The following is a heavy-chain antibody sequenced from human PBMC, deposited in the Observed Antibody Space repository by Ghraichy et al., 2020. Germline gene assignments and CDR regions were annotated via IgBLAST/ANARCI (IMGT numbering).Heavy chain of an antibody. CDR2: IKQDGSEK. CDR1: GFTFSSYW. V-gene: IGHV3-7*01. J-gene: IGHJ2*01. CDR3: ARDWYFDL. Sequence: GESLNISCAASGFTFSSYWMSWVRQAPGKGLEWVANIKQDGSEKYYVDSVKRRFTISRDNAKNSLYLQMNSLRAEDTAVYYCARDWYFDLWGRGTLVTVSS.